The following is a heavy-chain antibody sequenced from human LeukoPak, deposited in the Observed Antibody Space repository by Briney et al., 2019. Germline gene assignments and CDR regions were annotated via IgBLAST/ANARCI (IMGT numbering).Heavy chain of an antibody. CDR1: GFTFSSYD. CDR2: IGIATDT. D-gene: IGHD6-19*01. J-gene: IGHJ4*02. CDR3: ARAVSVAGTLYYLDY. Sequence: GGSPRLSCAASGFTFSSYDMHWVRQPTGKGLEWVSAIGIATDTYYPDSVKGRFTISRENAKNSFYLQMNSLRAGDTAVYYCARAVSVAGTLYYLDYWGQGTLVTVSS. V-gene: IGHV3-13*01.